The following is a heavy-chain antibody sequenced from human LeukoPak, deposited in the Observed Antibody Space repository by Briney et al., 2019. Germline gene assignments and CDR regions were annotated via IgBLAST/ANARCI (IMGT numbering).Heavy chain of an antibody. D-gene: IGHD6-6*01. V-gene: IGHV4-30-2*01. CDR1: GGSISSGGYY. J-gene: IGHJ3*02. Sequence: PSQTLSLTCTVSGGSISSGGYYWSWIRQPPGKGLEWIGYIYHSGSTYYNPSLKSRVTISVDRSKNQFSLKLSSVTAADTAVYYCAMSIAARLGAFDIWGQGTMVTVSS. CDR3: AMSIAARLGAFDI. CDR2: IYHSGST.